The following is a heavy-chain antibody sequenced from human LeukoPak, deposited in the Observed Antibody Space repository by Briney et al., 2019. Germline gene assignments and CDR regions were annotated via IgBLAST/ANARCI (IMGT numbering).Heavy chain of an antibody. Sequence: SETLSLTCAVYGGSFSGYYWSWIRQPPGKGLEWIGEINHTGSTNYNPSLKSRVTISADTSKNQFSLKLSSVTAADTAVYYCAGEYYYDSSGRFDPWGQGTLVTVSS. V-gene: IGHV4-34*01. J-gene: IGHJ5*02. CDR2: INHTGST. D-gene: IGHD3-22*01. CDR3: AGEYYYDSSGRFDP. CDR1: GGSFSGYY.